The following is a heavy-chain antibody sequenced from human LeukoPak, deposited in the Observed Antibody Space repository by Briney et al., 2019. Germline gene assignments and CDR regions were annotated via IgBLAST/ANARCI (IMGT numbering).Heavy chain of an antibody. D-gene: IGHD4-17*01. J-gene: IGHJ6*02. V-gene: IGHV4-34*01. Sequence: SETLSLTCAVYGGSFSGYYRSWIRQPPGKGLEWIGEINHSGSTNYNPSLKSRVTISVDTSKNQFSLKLSSVTAADTAVYYCEIRSYGMDVWGQGTTVTVSS. CDR3: EIRSYGMDV. CDR1: GGSFSGYY. CDR2: INHSGST.